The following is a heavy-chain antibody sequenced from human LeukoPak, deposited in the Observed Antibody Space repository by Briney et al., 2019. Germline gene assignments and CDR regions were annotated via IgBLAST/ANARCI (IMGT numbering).Heavy chain of an antibody. V-gene: IGHV1-46*01. Sequence: GASVKVSCKASGYTFSNLYMHWVRQAPGQGLEWMGIINPSGGSTSYAQKFQGRVTMARDMSTSTVYKELSSLRSEDTAVYYCNLSGGEDSSWYIDYWGQGTLVTVSS. D-gene: IGHD6-13*01. CDR3: NLSGGEDSSWYIDY. CDR1: GYTFSNLY. CDR2: INPSGGST. J-gene: IGHJ4*02.